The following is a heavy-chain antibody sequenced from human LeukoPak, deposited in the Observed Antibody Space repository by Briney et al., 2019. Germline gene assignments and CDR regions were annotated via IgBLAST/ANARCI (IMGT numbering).Heavy chain of an antibody. J-gene: IGHJ4*02. CDR1: GGTFSSYA. D-gene: IGHD3-16*01. V-gene: IGHV1-69*05. CDR2: IIPIFGTA. CDR3: ARLLYDYVWGSYLS. Sequence: SGKVSCKASGGTFSSYAISWVRQAPGQGLEWMGGIIPIFGTANYAQKFQGRVTITTDESTSTAYMELSSLRSEDTAVYYCARLLYDYVWGSYLSWGQGTLVTVSS.